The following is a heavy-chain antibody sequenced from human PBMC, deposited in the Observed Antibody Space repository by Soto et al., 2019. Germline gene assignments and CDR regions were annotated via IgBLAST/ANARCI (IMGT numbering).Heavy chain of an antibody. D-gene: IGHD3-3*01. J-gene: IGHJ4*02. CDR3: ALRLLRTVFGLVTTTASYFDY. CDR2: IYWDDDK. Sequence: ESVPTVVKPAETLTLTCTFSGFSLTTSGVGVGWIRQSPGTAPEWLALIYWDDDKRYSASLKSRLTITKDTSKSQVVLTMVIVDPADTATYYCALRLLRTVFGLVTTTASYFDYWGQGTPVVVSS. CDR1: GFSLTTSGVG. V-gene: IGHV2-5*02.